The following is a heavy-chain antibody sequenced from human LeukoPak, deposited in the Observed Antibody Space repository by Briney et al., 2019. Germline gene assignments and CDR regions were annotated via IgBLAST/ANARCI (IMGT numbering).Heavy chain of an antibody. CDR2: IYHSGRT. CDR1: GDSITSYF. D-gene: IGHD3-3*01. CDR3: ARAFRGIFGVFEAFDI. Sequence: SETLSLTCTVSGDSITSYFWSWIRQPPGKGLEWIGIIYHSGRTDYNPSLKSRVTISEDTSKNQFSLKLSSVTAADTAVYYCARAFRGIFGVFEAFDIWGQGTMVTVSS. V-gene: IGHV4-38-2*02. J-gene: IGHJ3*02.